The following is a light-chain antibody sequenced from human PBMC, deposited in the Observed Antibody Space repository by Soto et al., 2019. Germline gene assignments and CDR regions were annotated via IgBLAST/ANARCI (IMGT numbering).Light chain of an antibody. CDR1: SSDVGGYNF. J-gene: IGLJ1*01. CDR2: EVN. Sequence: QSALTQPPSASGSPGQSVTISCTGTSSDVGGYNFVSWYQHHPGKAPKLIIYEVNKRPSGVPNRFSGSKSGNTASLTVSGLQAVDEADYYRNSYAGSNIYVFGTGTKVTVL. CDR3: NSYAGSNIYV. V-gene: IGLV2-8*01.